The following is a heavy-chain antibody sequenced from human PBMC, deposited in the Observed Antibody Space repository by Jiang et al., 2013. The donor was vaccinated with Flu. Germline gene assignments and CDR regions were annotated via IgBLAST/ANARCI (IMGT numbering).Heavy chain of an antibody. CDR3: AGRYDFWSGYKDRSGLTGVFDI. V-gene: IGHV4-59*01. Sequence: GPGLVKPSETLSLTCTVSGGSISSYYWSWIRQPPGKGLEWIGYIFYSGSTNYNPSLKSRVTISVDTSKNQFSLKLNSVTAADTAVYYCAGRYDFWSGYKDRSGLTGVFDIWGQGTMVSVSS. CDR2: IFYSGST. D-gene: IGHD3-3*01. J-gene: IGHJ3*02. CDR1: GGSISSYY.